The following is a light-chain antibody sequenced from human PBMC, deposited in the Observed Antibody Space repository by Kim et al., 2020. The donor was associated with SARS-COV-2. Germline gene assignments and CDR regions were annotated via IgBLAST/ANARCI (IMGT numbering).Light chain of an antibody. CDR2: EDT. CDR1: KLGDKY. Sequence: SYELTQPPSVSVSPGQTASISCSGDKLGDKYVCWYQQKPGQSPVLPIYEDTKRPSGIPVRFSGSYSGNTATLTISGSQALDEADYYCQAWDSNTWEFGGG. J-gene: IGLJ3*02. V-gene: IGLV3-1*01. CDR3: QAWDSNTWE.